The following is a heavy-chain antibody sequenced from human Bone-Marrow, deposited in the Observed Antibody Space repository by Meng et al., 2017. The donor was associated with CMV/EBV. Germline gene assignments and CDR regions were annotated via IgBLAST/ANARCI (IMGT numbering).Heavy chain of an antibody. CDR2: INSNSGGT. CDR1: GYTFTGYY. J-gene: IGHJ5*02. D-gene: IGHD3-10*01. V-gene: IGHV1-2*02. Sequence: ASVKVSCKASGYTFTGYYMHWVRQAPGQGLEWMGWINSNSGGTNYAQKFQGRVTMTRDTSISTAYMELSRLRSDDMAVYYCARDLYGSPIERNWFDPWGQGTLVTVSS. CDR3: ARDLYGSPIERNWFDP.